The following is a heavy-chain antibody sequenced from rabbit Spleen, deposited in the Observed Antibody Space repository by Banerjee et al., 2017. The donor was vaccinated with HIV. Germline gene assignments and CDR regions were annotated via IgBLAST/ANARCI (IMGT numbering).Heavy chain of an antibody. CDR3: ELGAGTSYCTYYFVF. J-gene: IGHJ4*01. V-gene: IGHV1S40*01. Sequence: QQLVESGGGLVKPGASLTLTCKASGFSFSSGYDMCWVRQAPGKGLEWIACIYAGIISSSYYAGWAKGRFTCSKTSTTTLTPLMMSMTAVATATSFCELGAGTSYCTYYFVFWGPGTLVTVS. D-gene: IGHD8-1*01. CDR2: IYAGIISSS. CDR1: GFSFSSGYD.